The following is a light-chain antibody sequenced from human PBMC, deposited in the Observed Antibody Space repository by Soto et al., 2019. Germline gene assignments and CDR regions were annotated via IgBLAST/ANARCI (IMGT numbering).Light chain of an antibody. J-gene: IGLJ2*01. V-gene: IGLV1-40*01. CDR2: GNS. CDR1: SSNIGAGYD. Sequence: QSVLTQPPSVSGAPGQRVTISSTGSSSNIGAGYDVHWYQQLPGTAPKLLIYGNSNRPSGVPDRFSGSKSGTSASLAITGLQAEDEADYYCQSYDSSLSGSGVFGGGTKVTVL. CDR3: QSYDSSLSGSGV.